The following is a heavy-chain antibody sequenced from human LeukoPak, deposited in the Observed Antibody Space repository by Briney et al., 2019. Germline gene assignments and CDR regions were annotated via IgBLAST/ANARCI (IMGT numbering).Heavy chain of an antibody. CDR3: ARMDYYGSGNSDY. CDR2: IYYSGST. CDR1: GGSISSGGYY. V-gene: IGHV4-61*08. D-gene: IGHD3-10*01. Sequence: SETLSLTCTVSGGSISSGGYYWSWIRQHPGKGLEWIGYIYYSGSTNYNPSLKSRVTISVDTSKNQFSLKLSSVTAADTAVYYCARMDYYGSGNSDYWGQGTLVTVSS. J-gene: IGHJ4*02.